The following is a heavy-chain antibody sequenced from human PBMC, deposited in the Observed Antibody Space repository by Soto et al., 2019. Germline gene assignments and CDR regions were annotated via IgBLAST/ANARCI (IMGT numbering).Heavy chain of an antibody. V-gene: IGHV5-51*01. J-gene: IGHJ6*02. CDR3: TRPKNELRFYSYNGIDV. CDR1: GYSFTSYW. Sequence: GESLKISCKGSGYSFTSYWICWVRKMPGKGLEWMGIIYPGDSDTRYSPSFQGQVTISADKSISTAYLQWSSLKASDTAVYYCTRPKNELRFYSYNGIDVWGQGTTVTVSS. D-gene: IGHD5-12*01. CDR2: IYPGDSDT.